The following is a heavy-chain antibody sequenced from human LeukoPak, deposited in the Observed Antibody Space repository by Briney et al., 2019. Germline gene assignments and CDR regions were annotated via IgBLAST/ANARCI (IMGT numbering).Heavy chain of an antibody. CDR1: GFRFSSFG. J-gene: IGHJ4*02. V-gene: IGHV3-33*06. CDR2: IWSDSSYI. CDR3: AKDAQRGFDYSNSLDN. Sequence: GGSLRLSCAASGFRFSSFGMHWVRQAPGKGLDWVAVIWSDSSYIYYADSVKGRFTISRDNSENTLYLQMNSLRAEDTAVYYCAKDAQRGFDYSNSLDNWGQGTLVTVSS. D-gene: IGHD4-11*01.